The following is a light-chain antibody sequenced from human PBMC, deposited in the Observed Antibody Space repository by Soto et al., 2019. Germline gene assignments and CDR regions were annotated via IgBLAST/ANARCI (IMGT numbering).Light chain of an antibody. V-gene: IGKV3-15*01. CDR2: GAF. Sequence: DIVFTQSPVTLSVSPGERATLSCRASQSVSSNLAWYQQKPGQAPSLLIYGAFTRATGIPARFSGTGSGTEFTLTISSLQSEDFALYYCRQYNDWPLTFGQGTKVDIK. CDR3: RQYNDWPLT. CDR1: QSVSSN. J-gene: IGKJ1*01.